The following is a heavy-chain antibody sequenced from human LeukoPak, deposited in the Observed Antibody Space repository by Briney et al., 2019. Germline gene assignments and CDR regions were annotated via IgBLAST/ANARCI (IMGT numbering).Heavy chain of an antibody. CDR3: ARVASTTCDCPDYFDY. D-gene: IGHD2-2*01. CDR2: ISAYTGNT. CDR1: GYTFTTFG. Sequence: ASVKVSCKXSGYTFTTFGITWVRQAPGQGLEWMGWISAYTGNTNYSPKFQGRVTITTDTSTSTAHMELRSLTSDDAAVYYCARVASTTCDCPDYFDYWGQGTLVTVSS. V-gene: IGHV1-18*01. J-gene: IGHJ4*02.